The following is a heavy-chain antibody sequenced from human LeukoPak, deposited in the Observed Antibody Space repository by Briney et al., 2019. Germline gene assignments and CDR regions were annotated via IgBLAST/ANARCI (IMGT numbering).Heavy chain of an antibody. V-gene: IGHV3-30*01. CDR1: GFTFSRHV. CDR2: MSYDGNNR. D-gene: IGHD1-14*01. Sequence: PGSSLRLSCAASGFTFSRHVMQWVRQAPGKGLEWVAVMSYDGNNRFYADSVKGRFTISRDNSRNTLYLQMNSLSGDDAAVYSCARGGIPTGPYYYFYYMDVWGKGTAVTVSS. CDR3: ARGGIPTGPYYYFYYMDV. J-gene: IGHJ6*03.